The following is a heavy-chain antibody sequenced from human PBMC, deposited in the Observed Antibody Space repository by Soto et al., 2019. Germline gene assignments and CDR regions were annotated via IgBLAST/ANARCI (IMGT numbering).Heavy chain of an antibody. V-gene: IGHV4-39*01. CDR3: ARHGSY. CDR2: IYYNGET. CDR1: GVSIRASSYY. J-gene: IGHJ4*02. Sequence: QMQLQESGPGLVKPSETLSLTCTVSGVSIRASSYYWGRIRQPPGKGLEWIGTIYYNGETFYHPSLKSRITMSIHTSKNQFSLNMTSVTAADTAVYYCARHGSYWGQGTLVTVSS.